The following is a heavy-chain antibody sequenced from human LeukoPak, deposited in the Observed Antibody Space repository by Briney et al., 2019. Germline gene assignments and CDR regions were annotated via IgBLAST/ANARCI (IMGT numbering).Heavy chain of an antibody. CDR2: IHRDGRT. Sequence: SETLSLTCAVSGVSISSSEWWIWVRQPPGQGLEWIGEIHRDGRTRYNPSLKSRVTMSMDYSKNQFSLSVTSVTAADTAIYYCGKTDIYFNPIDYWGPGSLVTVSS. D-gene: IGHD3-9*01. J-gene: IGHJ4*02. V-gene: IGHV4-4*02. CDR1: GVSISSSEW. CDR3: GKTDIYFNPIDY.